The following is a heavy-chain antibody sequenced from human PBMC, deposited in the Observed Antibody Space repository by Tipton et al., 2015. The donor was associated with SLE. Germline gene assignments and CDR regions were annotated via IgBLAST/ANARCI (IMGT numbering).Heavy chain of an antibody. J-gene: IGHJ4*02. CDR1: GYSISSGYY. D-gene: IGHD1-1*01. CDR2: IYHSGST. V-gene: IGHV4-38-2*02. Sequence: TLSLTCTVSGYSISSGYYWGWIRQPPGKGLEWIGSIYHSGSTYYNPSLKSRVTISVDTSKNQFSLKLSSVTAADTAVYYCASGVEGGGFVYWGQGTLVTVS. CDR3: ASGVEGGGFVY.